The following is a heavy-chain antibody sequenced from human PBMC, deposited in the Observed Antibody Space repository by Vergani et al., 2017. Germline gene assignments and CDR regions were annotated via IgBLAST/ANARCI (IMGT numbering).Heavy chain of an antibody. CDR1: GYSFSSYD. D-gene: IGHD6-19*01. CDR3: ARLIPRIAVAGYYYYGMDV. V-gene: IGHV7-4-1*02. J-gene: IGHJ6*02. Sequence: QVQLVQSGAEVKKPGASVKVSCRASGYSFSSYDISWVRQAPGQGLEWMGWINTNTGNPTYAQGFTGRFVFSLDTSVSTAYLQISSLKAEDTAVYYCARLIPRIAVAGYYYYGMDVWGQGTTVTVSS. CDR2: INTNTGNP.